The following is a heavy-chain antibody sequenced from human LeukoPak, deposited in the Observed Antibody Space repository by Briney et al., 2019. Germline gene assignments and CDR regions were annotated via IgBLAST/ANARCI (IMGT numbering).Heavy chain of an antibody. V-gene: IGHV5-51*01. J-gene: IGHJ4*02. CDR2: IYPGDSDT. Sequence: GESLKISCMVSGYSFTSYWIGWVRQMPGKGLEWMGIIYPGDSDTRYSPSFQGQVTISADKSISTAYLQWSSLKASNTAMYYCARQRDLAARPFDYWGQGTLVTVSS. CDR3: ARQRDLAARPFDY. CDR1: GYSFTSYW. D-gene: IGHD6-6*01.